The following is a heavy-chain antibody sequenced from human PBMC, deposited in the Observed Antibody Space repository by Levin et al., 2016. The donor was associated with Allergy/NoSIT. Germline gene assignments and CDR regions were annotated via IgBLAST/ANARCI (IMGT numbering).Heavy chain of an antibody. D-gene: IGHD3-10*01. CDR2: IYYSGST. CDR3: ASHYYYGSGNGDY. Sequence: VRQAPGKGLEWIGYIYYSGSTYYNPSLKSRVTISVDTSKNQFSLKLSSVTAADTAVYYCASHYYYGSGNGDYWGQGTLVTVSS. J-gene: IGHJ4*02. V-gene: IGHV4-30-4*01.